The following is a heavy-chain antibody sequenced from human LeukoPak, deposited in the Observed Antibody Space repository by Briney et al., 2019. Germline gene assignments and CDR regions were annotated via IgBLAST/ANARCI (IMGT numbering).Heavy chain of an antibody. CDR1: GYTFTSYA. D-gene: IGHD3-22*01. J-gene: IGHJ4*02. CDR2: INTNTGNP. CDR3: ARTKKTMHRYDSSGYSLAY. V-gene: IGHV7-4-1*02. Sequence: GASVKVSCKASGYTFTSYAMNWVRQAPGQGLEWMGWINTNTGNPTYVQGFTGRFVFSLDTSVSTAYLQISSLKAEDTAVYYCARTKKTMHRYDSSGYSLAYWGQGTLVTVSS.